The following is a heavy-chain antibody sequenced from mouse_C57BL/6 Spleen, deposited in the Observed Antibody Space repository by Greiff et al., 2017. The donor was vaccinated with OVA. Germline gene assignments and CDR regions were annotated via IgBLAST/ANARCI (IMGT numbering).Heavy chain of an antibody. CDR1: GYTFPEYT. J-gene: IGHJ2*01. CDR3: ARHGDLLLRFDY. D-gene: IGHD1-1*01. CDR2: FSPGRGSI. V-gene: IGHV1-62-2*01. Sequence: QVQLQPSGAELVKPGASVQLSCKASGYTFPEYTIPWVKQRSGPGLEWIGWFSPGRGSIKYNEKFKDQATLPAAKSSSTVYMELSRLTSEDSAVYFCARHGDLLLRFDYWGQGTTLTVSS.